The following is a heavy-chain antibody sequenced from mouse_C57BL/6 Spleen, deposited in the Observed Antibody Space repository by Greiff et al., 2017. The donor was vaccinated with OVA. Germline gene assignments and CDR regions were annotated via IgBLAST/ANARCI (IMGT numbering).Heavy chain of an antibody. CDR2: ISSGGSYT. V-gene: IGHV5-6*02. J-gene: IGHJ4*01. CDR3: ARHRDY. Sequence: DVMLVESGGDLVKPGGSLKLSCAASGFTFSSYGMSWVRQTPDKRLEWVATISSGGSYTYYPDSVKGRFTIFRDNAKNTLYLQMSSLKSEDTAMYYCARHRDYWGQGTSVTVSS. CDR1: GFTFSSYG.